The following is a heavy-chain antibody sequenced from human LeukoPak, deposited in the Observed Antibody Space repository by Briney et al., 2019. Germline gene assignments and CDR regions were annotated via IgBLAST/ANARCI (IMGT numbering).Heavy chain of an antibody. D-gene: IGHD3-10*01. CDR3: ARVGSHYYGSGSYYHFDY. CDR2: IYYTGNT. CDR1: GVSISSSNSY. V-gene: IGHV4-39*07. Sequence: SETLSLTCTVSGVSISSSNSYWGWIRQPPGKGLEWIGSIYYTGNTYYNPSLKSRVTISVDTSKNQFSLKLSSVTAADTAVYYCARVGSHYYGSGSYYHFDYWGQGTLVTVSS. J-gene: IGHJ4*02.